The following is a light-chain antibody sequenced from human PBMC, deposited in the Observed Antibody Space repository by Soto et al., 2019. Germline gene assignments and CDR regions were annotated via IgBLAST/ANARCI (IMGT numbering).Light chain of an antibody. V-gene: IGKV1-9*01. J-gene: IGKJ5*01. CDR2: TAS. CDR1: QGISRY. CDR3: QHRHSYPIT. Sequence: DIQLTQSPSFLSASVGDRVIITCRASQGISRYLAWYQQEPGKAPNLLIHTASTLQSRIPSTFSGSGSATEFTLTISILQPEDFRTYYYQHRHSYPITFGQGTRLEIK.